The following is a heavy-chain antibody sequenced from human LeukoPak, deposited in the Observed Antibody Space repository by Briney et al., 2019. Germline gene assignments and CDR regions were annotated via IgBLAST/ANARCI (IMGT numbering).Heavy chain of an antibody. D-gene: IGHD6-13*01. J-gene: IGHJ4*02. CDR2: IYSGGTT. CDR3: ARDRYSSSWSSYTFDY. V-gene: IGHV3-66*01. CDR1: GFTVSSNY. Sequence: GGSLRLSSAASGFTVSSNYMSWVRQAPGKGLEWVSVIYSGGTTYYADSVKGRFTISRDNSKNTLYLQMNSLRAEDTAVYYCARDRYSSSWSSYTFDYWGQGTLVTVSS.